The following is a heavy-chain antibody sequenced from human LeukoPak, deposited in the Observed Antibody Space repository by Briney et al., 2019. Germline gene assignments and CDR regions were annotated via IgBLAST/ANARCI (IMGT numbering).Heavy chain of an antibody. V-gene: IGHV3-7*04. J-gene: IGHJ5*02. CDR2: IKQDGSET. Sequence: GGSLRLSCAASGFTFSSYAMTWVRQAPGKGLEWVANIKQDGSETFYLDSVKGRFTISRDNAKNSLYLQMNDVRAEDTAVYFCARDRFGGSCYESWGQGTLVTVTS. CDR1: GFTFSSYA. CDR3: ARDRFGGSCYES. D-gene: IGHD3-10*01.